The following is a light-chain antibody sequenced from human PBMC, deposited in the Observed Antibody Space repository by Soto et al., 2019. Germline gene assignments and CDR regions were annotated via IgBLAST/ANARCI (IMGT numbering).Light chain of an antibody. CDR1: RDIGSD. V-gene: IGKV1-6*01. CDR2: AAS. Sequence: QMTQSPSSLSASLGDRITITCRASRDIGSDLSWCQQQPGKDPTRLIYAASNLQSGVPSRFRGSRSGTEFTLTVSSLQAADFATDYCLQDHDDSGTFGQGTKVDI. CDR3: LQDHDDSGT. J-gene: IGKJ1*01.